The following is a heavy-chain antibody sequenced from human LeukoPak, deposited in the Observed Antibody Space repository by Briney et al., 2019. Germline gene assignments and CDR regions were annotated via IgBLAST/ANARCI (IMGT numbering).Heavy chain of an antibody. V-gene: IGHV4-39*01. CDR2: LYYSGST. Sequence: PSETLSLTCTVSGGSISSSSYYWGWIRQPPGKGLEGIGSLYYSGSTYYNPSLKSRVTISVDTSKNQFSLKVSSVTAADTAVYYCARRGNSGRSFDYWGQGTLVTVSS. D-gene: IGHD4-23*01. CDR3: ARRGNSGRSFDY. CDR1: GGSISSSSYY. J-gene: IGHJ4*02.